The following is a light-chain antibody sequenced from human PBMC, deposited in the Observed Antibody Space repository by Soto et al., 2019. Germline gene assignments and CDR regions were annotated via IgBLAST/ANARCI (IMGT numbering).Light chain of an antibody. CDR3: QQYYNTPLT. Sequence: DIVMTQSPDSLAVSLGERVTINCKSSQSVLYSSNNRNYLAWYQQKPGQPPKLVIYWASTRESGVPDRFSGSGSGTDFTLTISSLQAEDVAVYYCQQYYNTPLTFGGGTKVDIK. CDR1: QSVLYSSNNRNY. V-gene: IGKV4-1*01. J-gene: IGKJ4*01. CDR2: WAS.